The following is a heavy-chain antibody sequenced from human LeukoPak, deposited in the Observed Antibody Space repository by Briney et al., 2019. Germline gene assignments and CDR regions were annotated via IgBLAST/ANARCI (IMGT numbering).Heavy chain of an antibody. D-gene: IGHD3-9*01. CDR2: ISGSGGST. J-gene: IGHJ4*02. CDR3: AKAQLGCDILTGYYGIYYFDY. V-gene: IGHV3-23*01. CDR1: GFTFSSYG. Sequence: GGSLRLSCAASGFTFSSYGMSWVRQAPGKGLEWVSAISGSGGSTYYADSVKGRFTISRDNSKNTLYLQMNSLRAEDTAVYYCAKAQLGCDILTGYYGIYYFDYWGQGTLVTVSS.